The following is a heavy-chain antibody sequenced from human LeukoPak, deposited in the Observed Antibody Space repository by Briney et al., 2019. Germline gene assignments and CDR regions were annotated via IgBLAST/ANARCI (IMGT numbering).Heavy chain of an antibody. V-gene: IGHV4-34*01. J-gene: IGHJ4*02. Sequence: KPSETLTLTCAVYGGSFSCYYWSWIRQPPGKGLEWVGEINHSGSTNYNPSLKSRVTISVDTSKNQFSLKLTSVTAADTAVYYCARTSVVTAMPFDYWGQGTLVTVSS. CDR3: ARTSVVTAMPFDY. D-gene: IGHD2-21*02. CDR1: GGSFSCYY. CDR2: INHSGST.